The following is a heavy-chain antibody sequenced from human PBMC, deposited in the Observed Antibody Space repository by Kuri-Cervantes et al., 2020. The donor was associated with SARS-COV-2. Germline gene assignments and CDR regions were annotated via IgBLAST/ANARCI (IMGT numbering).Heavy chain of an antibody. CDR3: AVQSVAAHYYYGMDV. J-gene: IGHJ6*02. V-gene: IGHV3-21*01. Sequence: GGSLRLSCAASGFTFSSYSMNWVRQAPGKGLEWVSSISSSSSYIYYADSVKGRFTISRDNAKNSLYLQMNSLRAEDTAVYYCAVQSVAAHYYYGMDVWGQGTTV. D-gene: IGHD6-6*01. CDR2: ISSSSSYI. CDR1: GFTFSSYS.